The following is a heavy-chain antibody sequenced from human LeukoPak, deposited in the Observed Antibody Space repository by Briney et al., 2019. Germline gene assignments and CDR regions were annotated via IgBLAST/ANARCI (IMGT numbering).Heavy chain of an antibody. Sequence: SQTLSLTCTVSGGSISSGDYYWSWIRQPPGKCLEWIGYIYYSGSTYYNPSLKSRVTISVDTSKNQFSLKLSSVTAADTAVYYCARVGSDFWSGLVASYFDYWGQGTLVTVSS. D-gene: IGHD3-3*01. CDR2: IYYSGST. CDR3: ARVGSDFWSGLVASYFDY. J-gene: IGHJ4*02. V-gene: IGHV4-30-4*08. CDR1: GGSISSGDYY.